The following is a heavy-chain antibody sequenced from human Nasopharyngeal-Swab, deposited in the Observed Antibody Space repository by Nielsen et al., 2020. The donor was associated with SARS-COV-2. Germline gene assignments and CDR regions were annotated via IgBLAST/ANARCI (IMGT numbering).Heavy chain of an antibody. D-gene: IGHD2-21*01. CDR3: ARDNAAHSLDY. J-gene: IGHJ4*02. V-gene: IGHV3-21*01. Sequence: GGSLRLSCVDSGFRDYSMNWVRQAPGKGLEWVSSISSSSSDIYYADSVKGRFTISRDNSKNTLYLQMNSLRAEDTAVYYCARDNAAHSLDYWGQGTLVTVSS. CDR1: GFRDYS. CDR2: ISSSSSDI.